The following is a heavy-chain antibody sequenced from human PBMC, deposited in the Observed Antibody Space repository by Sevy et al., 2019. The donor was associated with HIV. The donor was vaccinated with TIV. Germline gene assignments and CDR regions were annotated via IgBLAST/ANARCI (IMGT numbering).Heavy chain of an antibody. CDR3: ARDLPSAVTDPFYYYGLAV. CDR2: ISSDGTKE. V-gene: IGHV3-30*04. D-gene: IGHD2-21*02. J-gene: IGHJ6*02. Sequence: GGSLRLSSAASGFTFSIYVIHWVRQAPGKGLEWVAVISSDGTKEYYADSVKGRFTISRDNSKNTMYLQMNSLRVEDTAVYYCARDLPSAVTDPFYYYGLAVWGQGTTVTVSS. CDR1: GFTFSIYV.